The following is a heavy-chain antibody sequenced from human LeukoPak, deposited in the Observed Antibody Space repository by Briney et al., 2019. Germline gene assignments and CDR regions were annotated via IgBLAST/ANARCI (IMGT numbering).Heavy chain of an antibody. D-gene: IGHD3-10*01. V-gene: IGHV3-48*02. CDR2: IDRSSTNI. CDR3: ARDRGSGIGYFDY. CDR1: GFTFTAYS. J-gene: IGHJ4*02. Sequence: HAGGSLRLSCSASGFTFTAYSMNWVRLAPGKGLQWVSYIDRSSTNIYYADSVKGRFSISRDNAKNSLYLQMNSLRDEDTAVYYCARDRGSGIGYFDYWGQGTLVTVSS.